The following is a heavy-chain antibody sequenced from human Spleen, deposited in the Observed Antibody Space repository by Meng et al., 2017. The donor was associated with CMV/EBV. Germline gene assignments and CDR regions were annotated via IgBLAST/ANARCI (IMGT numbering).Heavy chain of an antibody. J-gene: IGHJ4*02. Sequence: GESLKISCAASGFTFSSYDMHWVRQAPGKGLEWVAFLQYDGSNEYYADSVKGRFSISRDNSKNTLYLQMNSLRAEDTAVYYCARADTAMVFGTFDYWGQGTLVTVSS. D-gene: IGHD5-18*01. V-gene: IGHV3-30*02. CDR3: ARADTAMVFGTFDY. CDR1: GFTFSSYD. CDR2: LQYDGSNE.